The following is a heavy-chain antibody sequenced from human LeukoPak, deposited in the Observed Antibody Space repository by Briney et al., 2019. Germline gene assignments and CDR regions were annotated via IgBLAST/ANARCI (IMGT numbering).Heavy chain of an antibody. D-gene: IGHD3-22*01. CDR3: ARGYYYDSSGYSPTLDY. V-gene: IGHV4-59*01. CDR1: GGSISSYY. J-gene: IGHJ4*02. Sequence: SETLSLTCTVSGGSISSYYWSWIRQPPGKGLEWIGYIYYSRSTNYNPSLKSRVTISVDTSKNQFSLKLSSVTAADTAVYYCARGYYYDSSGYSPTLDYWGQGTLVTVSS. CDR2: IYYSRST.